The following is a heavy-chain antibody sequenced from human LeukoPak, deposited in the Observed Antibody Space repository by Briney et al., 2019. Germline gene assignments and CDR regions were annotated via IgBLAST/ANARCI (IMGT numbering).Heavy chain of an antibody. CDR1: GFTFSSYS. CDR3: ARESGFGDDSSGYYFDY. V-gene: IGHV3-48*02. D-gene: IGHD3-22*01. J-gene: IGHJ4*02. Sequence: GGSLRLSCAASGFTFSSYSMNWVRQAPGKGLEWVSYISSSSSTIYYADSVKGRFTISRDNAKNSLYLQMNSLRDEDTAVYYCARESGFGDDSSGYYFDYWGQGTLVTVSS. CDR2: ISSSSSTI.